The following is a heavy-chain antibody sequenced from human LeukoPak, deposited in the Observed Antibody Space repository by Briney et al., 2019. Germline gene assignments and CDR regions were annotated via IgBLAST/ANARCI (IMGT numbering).Heavy chain of an antibody. CDR2: ITTSGTNT. CDR3: VVHSATSCY. V-gene: IGHV3-48*03. J-gene: IGHJ4*02. Sequence: PGGSLRLSCATSGFTFSSYEMNWVRQAPGKGLEWISYITTSGTNTYYADSVKGRFTISRDNGKTALSLQMSSLRAEDTAVYYCVVHSATSCYWGQGTLVTVSS. D-gene: IGHD1-26*01. CDR1: GFTFSSYE.